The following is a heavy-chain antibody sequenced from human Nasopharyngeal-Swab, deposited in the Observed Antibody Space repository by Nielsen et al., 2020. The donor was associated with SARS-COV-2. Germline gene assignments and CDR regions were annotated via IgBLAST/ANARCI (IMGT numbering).Heavy chain of an antibody. Sequence: GESLKISCAASGFTFTRYAMNWVRQAPGKGLEWVSAIGGNGARTHYADSVRGRFIISRDNSKSTLDLQMNSLRAEDTAVYYCAKDYDIGYWGQGTLVTVSS. CDR2: IGGNGART. CDR3: AKDYDIGY. V-gene: IGHV3-23*01. D-gene: IGHD3-9*01. J-gene: IGHJ4*02. CDR1: GFTFTRYA.